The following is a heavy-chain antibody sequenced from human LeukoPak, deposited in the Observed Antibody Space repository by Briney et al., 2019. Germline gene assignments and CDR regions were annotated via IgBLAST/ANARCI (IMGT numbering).Heavy chain of an antibody. CDR1: GFTFSSYA. J-gene: IGHJ4*02. V-gene: IGHV3-23*01. CDR2: ISGSGGST. Sequence: GGSLGLSCAASGFTFSSYAMSWVRQAPGKGLEWVSAISGSGGSTYYADSVKGRFTISRDNSKNTLYLQMNSLRAEDTAVYYCAKSEAVAGDNFDYWGQGTLVTVSS. CDR3: AKSEAVAGDNFDY. D-gene: IGHD6-19*01.